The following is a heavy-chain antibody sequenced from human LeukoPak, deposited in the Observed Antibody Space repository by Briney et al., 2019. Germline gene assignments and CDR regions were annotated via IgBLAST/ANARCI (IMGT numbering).Heavy chain of an antibody. J-gene: IGHJ6*03. Sequence: ASVKVSCKASGGTFSSYAISWVRQAPGQGLEWMGGIIPIFGTANYAQKFQGRVTITADESTSTAYMELSSLRSEDTAVYYCARALVATRYYYYYMDVWGKGTTVTISS. CDR1: GGTFSSYA. D-gene: IGHD5-12*01. V-gene: IGHV1-69*13. CDR2: IIPIFGTA. CDR3: ARALVATRYYYYYMDV.